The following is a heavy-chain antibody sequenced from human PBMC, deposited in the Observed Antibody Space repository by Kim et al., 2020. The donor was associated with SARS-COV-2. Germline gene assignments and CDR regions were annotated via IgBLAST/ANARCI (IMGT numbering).Heavy chain of an antibody. CDR3: ARDRIGGNGAFDV. Sequence: GGSLRLSCADSGFTFSRHSMHWVRQAPGKGLEWVALISYNGVDIRYLDSVKGRFTISRDNSRNTLYLQMNSLNTGDTAVYYCARDRIGGNGAFDVWGQGT. CDR2: ISYNGVDI. V-gene: IGHV3-30*04. J-gene: IGHJ3*01. CDR1: GFTFSRHS.